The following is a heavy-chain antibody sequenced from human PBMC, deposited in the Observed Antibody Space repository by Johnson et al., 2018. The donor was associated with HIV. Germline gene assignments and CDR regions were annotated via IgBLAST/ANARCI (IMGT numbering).Heavy chain of an antibody. CDR3: ANEPHLDAFDI. Sequence: VQLVESGGGVVQPGRSLRLSCAASGFTFSSYGMHWVSAISGRGGSTYYADSVKGRFTISRDNSKNTLYLQMNSLRAEDTAVYYCANEPHLDAFDIWGQGTMVTVSS. J-gene: IGHJ3*02. V-gene: IGHV3-23*04. CDR1: GFTFSSYG. CDR2: ISGRGGST.